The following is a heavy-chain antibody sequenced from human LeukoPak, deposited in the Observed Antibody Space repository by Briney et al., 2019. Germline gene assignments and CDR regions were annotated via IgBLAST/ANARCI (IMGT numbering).Heavy chain of an antibody. CDR3: AKSVWDDYGDGDYFDY. V-gene: IGHV3-15*01. J-gene: IGHJ4*02. CDR2: IKSKIDGGTT. Sequence: GGSLRLSCAASGFTFTNAWMSWVRQAPGKGLEWVGRIKSKIDGGTTDYAAPVKGRFTISRDDSKNTLYLQMNSLRAEDTAVYYCAKSVWDDYGDGDYFDYWGQGTLVTVSS. D-gene: IGHD4-17*01. CDR1: GFTFTNAW.